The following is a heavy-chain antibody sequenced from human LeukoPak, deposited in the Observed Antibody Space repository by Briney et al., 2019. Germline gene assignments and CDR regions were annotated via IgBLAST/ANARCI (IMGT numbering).Heavy chain of an antibody. D-gene: IGHD4-17*01. CDR3: AREAYGDYGDYDY. CDR1: GFTFSSYS. J-gene: IGHJ4*02. Sequence: PGGSLRLSCAASGFTFSSYSMNWVRQAPGKGLEWVSSISSSSSYIYYADSVKGRFTISRDNAKNSLYLQMNSLRAEDTAVYYCAREAYGDYGDYDYWGQGTLVTVSS. V-gene: IGHV3-21*01. CDR2: ISSSSSYI.